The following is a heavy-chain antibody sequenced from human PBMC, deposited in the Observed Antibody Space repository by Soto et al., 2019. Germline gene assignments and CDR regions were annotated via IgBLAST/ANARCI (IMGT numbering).Heavy chain of an antibody. CDR1: VFTFSDYY. J-gene: IGHJ5*02. D-gene: IGHD6-6*01. Sequence: GVLRLSCAASVFTFSDYYMSWIRQAPGKGLEWVSYISSSSSYTNYADSVKGRFTISRDNAKNSLYLQMNSLRAEDTAVYYCARGVGIATRQFDPWGQGTLVTVSS. CDR3: ARGVGIATRQFDP. CDR2: ISSSSSYT. V-gene: IGHV3-11*06.